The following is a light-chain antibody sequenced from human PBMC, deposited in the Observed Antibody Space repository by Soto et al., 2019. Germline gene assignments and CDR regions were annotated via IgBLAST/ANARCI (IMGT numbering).Light chain of an antibody. Sequence: AIQLTQSPSSLSASVGDRVTITCRASQDIRGALAWYQQKPGKAPKILIYDVSTLESGVPSRFSGSSSGTDFTLTISSLQPVDFASDYCQQFNSYPITFGQGTRLEIK. CDR3: QQFNSYPIT. CDR1: QDIRGA. V-gene: IGKV1-13*02. J-gene: IGKJ5*01. CDR2: DVS.